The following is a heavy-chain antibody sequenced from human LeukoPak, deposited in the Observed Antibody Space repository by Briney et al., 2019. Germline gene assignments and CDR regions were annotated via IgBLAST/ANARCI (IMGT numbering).Heavy chain of an antibody. CDR3: ARLRGYSSGWYGVFY. Sequence: SETLSLTCTVSGGSISSGGYYWSWIRQHPGKGLEWIGYIYYSGSTYYNPSLNSRVDISVETSETQFSLHLSSVTAADTAVYYCARLRGYSSGWYGVFYWGQGTLVTVSS. CDR2: IYYSGST. D-gene: IGHD6-19*01. J-gene: IGHJ4*02. V-gene: IGHV4-31*03. CDR1: GGSISSGGYY.